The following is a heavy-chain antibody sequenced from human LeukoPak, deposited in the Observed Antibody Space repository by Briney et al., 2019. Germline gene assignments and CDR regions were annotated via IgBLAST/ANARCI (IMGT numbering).Heavy chain of an antibody. CDR2: IHSSGST. Sequence: SETLSLTCSVSGGSISNNYWSWIRQSPEKGLEWIGYIHSSGSTDYNPSSKSRVVVSVDTSKNQFSLKLYSVTAADTAVYYCARHGLKLVGASTIYFDNWGQGTLVTVSS. J-gene: IGHJ4*02. V-gene: IGHV4-59*08. CDR1: GGSISNNY. CDR3: ARHGLKLVGASTIYFDN. D-gene: IGHD1-26*01.